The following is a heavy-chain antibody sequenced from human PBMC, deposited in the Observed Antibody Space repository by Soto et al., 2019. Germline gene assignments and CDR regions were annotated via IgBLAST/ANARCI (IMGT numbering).Heavy chain of an antibody. CDR3: VKVPDYGDPFDY. CDR1: GFTFSSYA. CDR2: ISSNGGST. Sequence: EVQLVESGGGLVQPGGSLRLSCSASGFTFSSYAMHWVRQAPGKGLEYVSAISSNGGSTYYADSVKGRFTISRDNSKSALYRQRSSLGAEDTAVYYCVKVPDYGDPFDYWGQGTLVTVSS. V-gene: IGHV3-64D*06. J-gene: IGHJ4*02. D-gene: IGHD4-17*01.